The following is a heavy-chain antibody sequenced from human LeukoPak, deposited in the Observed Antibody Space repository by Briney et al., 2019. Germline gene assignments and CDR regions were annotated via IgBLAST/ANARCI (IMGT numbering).Heavy chain of an antibody. CDR3: ARSGSSWYWSSVDY. V-gene: IGHV4-31*01. D-gene: IGHD6-13*01. J-gene: IGHJ4*02. Sequence: PSQTLSLTCTVSGGSISSGGYYSSWIRQPPGKGLECLGYIYYSGSTYYNPSLKGPITISVDTSKNQFSLKMSSATAADTDVYYSARSGSSWYWSSVDYWGQGTLVTVSS. CDR2: IYYSGST. CDR1: GGSISSGGYY.